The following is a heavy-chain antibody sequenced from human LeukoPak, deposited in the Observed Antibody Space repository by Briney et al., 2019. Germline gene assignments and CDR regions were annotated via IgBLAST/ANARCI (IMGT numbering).Heavy chain of an antibody. D-gene: IGHD6-6*01. CDR2: IRYDGSNK. CDR1: GFTFNNFA. V-gene: IGHV3-30*02. CDR3: AKEMGRTSSSSVIFDY. J-gene: IGHJ4*02. Sequence: GGSLRLSCTASGFTFNNFAMSWVRQAPGKGLEWVAFIRYDGSNKYYADSVKGRFTISRDNSKNTLYLQMNSLRAEDTAVYYCAKEMGRTSSSSVIFDYWGQGTLVAVSS.